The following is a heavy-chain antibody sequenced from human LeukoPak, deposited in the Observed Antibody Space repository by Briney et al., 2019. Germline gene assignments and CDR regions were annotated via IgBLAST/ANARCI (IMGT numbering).Heavy chain of an antibody. J-gene: IGHJ4*02. Sequence: GGSLRLSCAASGFTFSSYAMSWVRQAPGKGLEWVSAISGSGGSTYYADSVKGRFTISRDNSKNALYLQMNSLRAEDTAVYYCARTGGIVVVPAAKGNDYWGQGTLVTVSS. V-gene: IGHV3-23*01. CDR3: ARTGGIVVVPAAKGNDY. CDR1: GFTFSSYA. CDR2: ISGSGGST. D-gene: IGHD2-2*01.